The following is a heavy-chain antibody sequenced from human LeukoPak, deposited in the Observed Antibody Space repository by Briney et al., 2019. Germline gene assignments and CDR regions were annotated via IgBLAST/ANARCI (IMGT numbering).Heavy chain of an antibody. CDR3: ARVMYYYDSSGSIDY. CDR2: INPNSGGT. J-gene: IGHJ4*02. Sequence: SVKVSCKASGYTFTGYYMHWVRQAPGQVLEWMGWINPNSGGTNYAQKFQGRVTMTRDTSISTACMELSRLRSDDTAVYYCARVMYYYDSSGSIDYWGQGTLVTVSS. D-gene: IGHD3-22*01. V-gene: IGHV1-2*02. CDR1: GYTFTGYY.